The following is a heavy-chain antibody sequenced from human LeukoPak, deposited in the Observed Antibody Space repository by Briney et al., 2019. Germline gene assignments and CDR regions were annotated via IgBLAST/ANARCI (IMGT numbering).Heavy chain of an antibody. CDR3: ARSIRLIAAAGSPGAFDI. J-gene: IGHJ3*02. D-gene: IGHD6-13*01. V-gene: IGHV4-61*05. CDR1: GGSVSSSIYY. CDR2: IYYSGST. Sequence: SGALSLTCTISGGSVSSSIYYWGWIRPPPGKGLEWIGNIYYSGSTNYNPSLKSRVTISVDTSKNQFSLKLSSVTAADTAVYYCARSIRLIAAAGSPGAFDIWGQGTMVTVSS.